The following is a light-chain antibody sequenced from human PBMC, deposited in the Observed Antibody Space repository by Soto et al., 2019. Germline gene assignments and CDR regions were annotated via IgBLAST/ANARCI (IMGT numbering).Light chain of an antibody. CDR1: SSDVGAYNY. CDR2: DVN. J-gene: IGLJ1*01. V-gene: IGLV2-11*01. CDR3: CSYAGSDIHYV. Sequence: QSVLTQPRSVSGSPGQSVTISCTGTSSDVGAYNYVSWYQQYPGEAPKLMIYDVNKRPSGVPYRFSGSKSGNTASLTISGLQAEDEADYYCCSYAGSDIHYVFGTGTQLTVL.